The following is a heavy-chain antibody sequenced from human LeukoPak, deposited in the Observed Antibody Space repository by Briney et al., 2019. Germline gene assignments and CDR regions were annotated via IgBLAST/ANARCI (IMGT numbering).Heavy chain of an antibody. V-gene: IGHV1-2*02. D-gene: IGHD3-10*01. CDR1: GYTFTGYY. CDR3: ARDLTMVRGVNYYYYYGMDV. CDR2: INPNSGGT. Sequence: GASVKVSCKASGYTFTGYYMHWVRQAPGQGLEWMGWINPNSGGTNYAQKFQGRVTMTRDTSISTAYMELSRLRSDDTAVYYCARDLTMVRGVNYYYYYGMDVWGQGTTVTVS. J-gene: IGHJ6*02.